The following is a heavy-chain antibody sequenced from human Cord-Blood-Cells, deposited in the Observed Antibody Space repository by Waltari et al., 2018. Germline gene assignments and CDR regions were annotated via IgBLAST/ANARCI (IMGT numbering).Heavy chain of an antibody. CDR3: ATLTSVSIAARPFDY. J-gene: IGHJ4*02. V-gene: IGHV4-34*01. Sequence: QVQLQQWGAGLLKPSETLSLTCAVYGGSFSGYYWSWIRQPPGKGLEWIGEINHSGSTNYNPSLKSRVTISVDTSKNQFSLKLSSVTAADTAVYYCATLTSVSIAARPFDYWGQGTLVTVSS. D-gene: IGHD6-6*01. CDR1: GGSFSGYY. CDR2: INHSGST.